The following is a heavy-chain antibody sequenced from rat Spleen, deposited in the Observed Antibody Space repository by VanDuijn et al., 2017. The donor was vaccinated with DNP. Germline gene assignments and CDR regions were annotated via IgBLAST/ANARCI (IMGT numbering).Heavy chain of an antibody. Sequence: EVHLVQSGGGLVQPGRSLKLSCVVSGVTFSDYDMAWVRQAPTKGLEWVASITKSGDSVYYRESVKGRFTISRDDAKSSLYLQMNSLKSEDMATYYCARRDYPVPAYWGQGTLVTVSS. D-gene: IGHD1-4*01. CDR1: GVTFSDYD. CDR3: ARRDYPVPAY. J-gene: IGHJ3*01. CDR2: ITKSGDSV. V-gene: IGHV5S23*01.